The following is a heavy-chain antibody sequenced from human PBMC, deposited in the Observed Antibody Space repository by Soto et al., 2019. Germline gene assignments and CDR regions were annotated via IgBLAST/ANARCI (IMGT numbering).Heavy chain of an antibody. D-gene: IGHD5-12*01. CDR3: ARGLRSRGYSGYDPNFDY. J-gene: IGHJ4*02. V-gene: IGHV4-34*01. CDR1: GGSFSGYY. Sequence: SETLSLTCAVYGGSFSGYYWSWIRQPPGKGLEWIGEINHSGSTNYNPSLKSRVTISVDTSKNQFSLKLSSVTAADTAVYYCARGLRSRGYSGYDPNFDYWGQGTLVTVSS. CDR2: INHSGST.